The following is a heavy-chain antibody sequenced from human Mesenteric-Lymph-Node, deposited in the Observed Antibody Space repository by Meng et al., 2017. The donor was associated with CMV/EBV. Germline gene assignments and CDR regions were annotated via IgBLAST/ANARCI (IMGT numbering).Heavy chain of an antibody. J-gene: IGHJ5*02. Sequence: SETLSLTCAVYGGSFSGYYWSWIRQPPGKGLEWIGFIYYSGHTKSNPSLESRVTMSADTSKNQLSLRLTSVTAADTAVYYCARESSGSGRNNWFDPWGQGTLVTVSS. V-gene: IGHV4-59*01. CDR1: GGSFSGYY. D-gene: IGHD3-10*01. CDR3: ARESSGSGRNNWFDP. CDR2: IYYSGHT.